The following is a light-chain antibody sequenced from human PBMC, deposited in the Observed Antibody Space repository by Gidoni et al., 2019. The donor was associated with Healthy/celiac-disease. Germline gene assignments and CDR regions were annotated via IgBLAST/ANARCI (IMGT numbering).Light chain of an antibody. CDR3: QQCYSTLRT. CDR2: AAS. Sequence: DIQMTQSPSSLSASLGDRVTITCRASQSISSYLNWYQQKPGKAPKLLIYAASSLQSGVPSRFSGSGSGTEFTLTISSLQSEDFATYYCQQCYSTLRTFGQGTKVEIK. V-gene: IGKV1-39*01. J-gene: IGKJ1*01. CDR1: QSISSY.